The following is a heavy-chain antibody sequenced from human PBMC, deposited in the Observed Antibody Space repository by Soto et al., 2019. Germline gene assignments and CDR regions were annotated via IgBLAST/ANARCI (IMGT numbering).Heavy chain of an antibody. CDR2: IKQDGSQN. CDR3: ASFLPIEAAGAPYGVDP. Sequence: EVQLGESGGGWVQPGGSLRLSCAASGFTFSNYWMSWVRQAPGKGLEWVANIKQDGSQNYYVDSVKGRFTISRDNAKNALYLEMNSLRAEDTAVYSCASFLPIEAAGAPYGVDPWGQGTLVTVSS. V-gene: IGHV3-7*03. J-gene: IGHJ5*02. CDR1: GFTFSNYW. D-gene: IGHD6-13*01.